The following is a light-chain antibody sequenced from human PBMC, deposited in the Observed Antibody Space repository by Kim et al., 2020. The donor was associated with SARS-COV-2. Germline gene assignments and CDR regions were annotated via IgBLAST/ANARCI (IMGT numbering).Light chain of an antibody. CDR3: QQRGNWHPALT. J-gene: IGKJ4*01. CDR2: EEA. Sequence: GERSTRHWRASHKVGISVARYEQTPGRAPRRISYEEAIRAAGSPDRFSGSGYGNDFTLTIGSLAPGDFAVYYCQQRGNWHPALTLGGGTKVDSK. CDR1: HKVGIS. V-gene: IGKV3D-11*02.